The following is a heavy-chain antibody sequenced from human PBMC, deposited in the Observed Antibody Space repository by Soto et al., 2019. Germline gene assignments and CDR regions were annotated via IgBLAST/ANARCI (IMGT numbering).Heavy chain of an antibody. Sequence: TSETLSLTCAVSGGSISSSNWWSWVRQPPGKGLEWIGEIYHSGSTNYNPSLKSRVTISVDKSKNQFSLKLSSVTAADTAVYYCARATYYYDSSGYYNGGFFDYWGQGTLVTVSS. D-gene: IGHD3-22*01. V-gene: IGHV4-4*02. CDR2: IYHSGST. CDR3: ARATYYYDSSGYYNGGFFDY. CDR1: GGSISSSNW. J-gene: IGHJ4*02.